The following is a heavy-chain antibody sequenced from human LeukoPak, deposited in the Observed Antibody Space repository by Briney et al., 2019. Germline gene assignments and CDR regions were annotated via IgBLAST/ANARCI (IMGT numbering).Heavy chain of an antibody. CDR2: IKEDGSEK. CDR3: ARDVPSVAGIAVAGLDY. CDR1: GFTFSRYW. V-gene: IGHV3-7*01. Sequence: GGSLRLSCAASGFTFSRYWMSWIRQAPGKGLEWVANIKEDGSEKYYVDSVKGRFTISRDNAKNSLYLQMNSLRAEDTAVYYCARDVPSVAGIAVAGLDYWGQGTLVTVSS. D-gene: IGHD6-19*01. J-gene: IGHJ4*02.